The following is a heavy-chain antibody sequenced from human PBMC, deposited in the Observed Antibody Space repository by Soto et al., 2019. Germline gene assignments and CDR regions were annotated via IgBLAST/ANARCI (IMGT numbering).Heavy chain of an antibody. V-gene: IGHV3-15*01. Sequence: EVQLVESGGGLVKPGGSLRLSCAASAFAFNGAWMSWVRQAPGKGLEWVGRIKSKTDGETTDYAAPVKGRFTISRDDSRNTLFLQMNSLKTEDTAVYYCTTDGHFDYWGQGTLVTVSS. CDR1: AFAFNGAW. J-gene: IGHJ4*02. CDR3: TTDGHFDY. CDR2: IKSKTDGETT.